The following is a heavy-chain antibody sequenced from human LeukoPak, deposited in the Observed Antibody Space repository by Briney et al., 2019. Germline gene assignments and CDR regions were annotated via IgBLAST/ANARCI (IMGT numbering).Heavy chain of an antibody. CDR1: GGSISSTGYY. Sequence: PSETLSLTCTVHGGSISSTGYYWGWIRQPPGKGLEWLGNIYYTGSTYYNPSLKSRVTISVDTSKNQFSLRLSSVTAADTAVYYCASRIAVSKFDYWGQGTLVTVSS. J-gene: IGHJ4*02. CDR2: IYYTGST. D-gene: IGHD6-19*01. CDR3: ASRIAVSKFDY. V-gene: IGHV4-39*07.